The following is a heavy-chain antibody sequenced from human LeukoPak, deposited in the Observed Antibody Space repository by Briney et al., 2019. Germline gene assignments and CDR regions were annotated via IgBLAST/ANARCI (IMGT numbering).Heavy chain of an antibody. D-gene: IGHD1/OR15-1a*01. CDR2: IYTSGST. J-gene: IGHJ4*02. CDR1: GGSISSGSYY. V-gene: IGHV4-61*02. CDR3: ARGVGGGYTGTKHDY. Sequence: SSETLSLTCTVSGGSISSGSYYWSWIRQPAGKGLEWIGRIYTSGSTNYNPSLKSRVTISVDTSKNQFSLKLSSVTAADTAVYYCARGVGGGYTGTKHDYWGQGTLVTVSS.